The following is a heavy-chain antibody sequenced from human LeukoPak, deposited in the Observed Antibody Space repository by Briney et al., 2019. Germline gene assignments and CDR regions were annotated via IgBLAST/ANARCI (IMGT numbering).Heavy chain of an antibody. Sequence: PGGSLRLSCAASGFTFSNYWMIWVRQAPGQGLEWVANIQQDGGQKRYADSVRGRFTVSRDNAQTSLYLRMNSLRAEDTAVYYCARASNPWLQLSWGQGTLVTVSS. CDR2: IQQDGGQK. J-gene: IGHJ4*02. CDR3: ARASNPWLQLS. V-gene: IGHV3-7*05. CDR1: GFTFSNYW. D-gene: IGHD5-24*01.